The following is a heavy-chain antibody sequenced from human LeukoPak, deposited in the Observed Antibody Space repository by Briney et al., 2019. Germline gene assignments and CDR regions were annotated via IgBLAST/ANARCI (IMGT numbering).Heavy chain of an antibody. CDR3: ARANQWELLPFDY. CDR1: GGSISTSNW. V-gene: IGHV4-4*02. Sequence: SETLSLTCAVSGGSISTSNWWSWVRQPPRKGLEWIGEIYHSGSTNYNPSLKSRVTISVDKSKNQFSLKLSSVTAADTAVYYCARANQWELLPFDYWGQGTLVTVSS. J-gene: IGHJ4*02. D-gene: IGHD1-26*01. CDR2: IYHSGST.